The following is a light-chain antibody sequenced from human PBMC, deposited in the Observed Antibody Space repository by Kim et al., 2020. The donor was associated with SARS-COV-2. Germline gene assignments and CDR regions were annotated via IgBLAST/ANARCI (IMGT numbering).Light chain of an antibody. V-gene: IGLV4-69*01. J-gene: IGLJ2*01. Sequence: ASLKLSCTLSSGHSTYAISWHQKRTEKGPRFLMKLNSDGGHRKGDGIPDRFSGSSSGAERYLTISSLQSEDEAEYYCQTWGTGIVVFGGGTKLTVL. CDR3: QTWGTGIVV. CDR1: SGHSTYA. CDR2: LNSDGGH.